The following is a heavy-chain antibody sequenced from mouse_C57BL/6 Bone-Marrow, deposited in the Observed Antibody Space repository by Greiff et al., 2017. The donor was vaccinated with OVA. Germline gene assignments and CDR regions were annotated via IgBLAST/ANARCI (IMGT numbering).Heavy chain of an antibody. CDR1: GYTFTSYW. V-gene: IGHV1-55*01. CDR3: ARTYSNYLNWYFDV. D-gene: IGHD2-5*01. J-gene: IGHJ1*03. CDR2: IYPGSGST. Sequence: VQLQQPGAELVKPGASVKMSCKASGYTFTSYWITWVKQRPGQGLEWIGDIYPGSGSTNYNEKFKSKATLTVETSSSTAYMQLSSLTSEYSAVYYCARTYSNYLNWYFDVWGTGTTVTVSS.